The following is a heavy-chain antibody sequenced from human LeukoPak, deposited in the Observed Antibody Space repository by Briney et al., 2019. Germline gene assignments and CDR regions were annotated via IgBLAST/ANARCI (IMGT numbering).Heavy chain of an antibody. D-gene: IGHD5-18*01. CDR3: ARDQGILSYGLDNWFDP. CDR1: GGSISSYY. J-gene: IGHJ5*02. V-gene: IGHV4-59*01. CDR2: IYYSGST. Sequence: PSETLSLTCTVSGGSISSYYWSWIRQPPGKGLEWIGYIYYSGSTNYNPSLKSRVTISVDTSKNQFSLKLSSVTAADTAVYYCARDQGILSYGLDNWFDPWGQGTLVTVSS.